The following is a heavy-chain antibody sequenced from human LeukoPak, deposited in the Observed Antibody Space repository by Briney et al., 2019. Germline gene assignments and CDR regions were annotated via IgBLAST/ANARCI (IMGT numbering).Heavy chain of an antibody. Sequence: SQTLSLTCTVSGGSISSDDYYWSWIRQHPGKGLEWIGYVYHSGKPYYNPSLKSRIIMSIDTSENQFSLKLSSVTAADTAMYYCARVTLTSGAAIDIWGQGTVVTVSS. V-gene: IGHV4-31*03. CDR2: VYHSGKP. CDR1: GGSISSDDYY. D-gene: IGHD1-14*01. CDR3: ARVTLTSGAAIDI. J-gene: IGHJ3*02.